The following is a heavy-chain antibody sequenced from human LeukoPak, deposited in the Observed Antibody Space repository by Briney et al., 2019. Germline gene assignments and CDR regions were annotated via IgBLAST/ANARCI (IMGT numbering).Heavy chain of an antibody. CDR2: ISGSGGST. J-gene: IGHJ6*02. V-gene: IGHV3-23*01. CDR3: AKDVRNSFAAYGMDV. CDR1: GFTFSSYA. Sequence: PGGSLRLSCAASGFTFSSYAMSWVRQAPGKGLEWVSAISGSGGSTYYADSVKGRFTIFRDNSKNTLYLQMNSLRAEDTAVYYCAKDVRNSFAAYGMDVWGQGTTVTVSS. D-gene: IGHD2-21*01.